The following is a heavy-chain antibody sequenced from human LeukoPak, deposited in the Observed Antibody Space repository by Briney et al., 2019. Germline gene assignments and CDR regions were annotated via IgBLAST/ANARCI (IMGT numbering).Heavy chain of an antibody. CDR2: IWYDGSNK. D-gene: IGHD3-22*01. CDR3: AKVDYDSSGYWALFQH. J-gene: IGHJ1*01. Sequence: GRSLRLSCAASGFTFSSYGMHWVRQAPGKGLEWVAVIWYDGSNKYYADSVKGRFTISRDNSKNTLYLQMNSLRAEDTAVYYCAKVDYDSSGYWALFQHWGQGTLVTVSS. CDR1: GFTFSSYG. V-gene: IGHV3-33*06.